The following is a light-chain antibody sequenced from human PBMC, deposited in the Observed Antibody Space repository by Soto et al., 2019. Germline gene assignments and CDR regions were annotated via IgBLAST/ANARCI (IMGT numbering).Light chain of an antibody. Sequence: QAVVTQPPSVSAAPGQKVTISCSGSSSNIGNSYVSWYQQLPGTAPKLLIYENNKRPSGIPDRFSGSKSGTSGTLGITGLQTGDEADYYCGTWDSSLSAGVIFGGGTKVTVL. CDR3: GTWDSSLSAGVI. CDR1: SSNIGNSY. CDR2: ENN. J-gene: IGLJ2*01. V-gene: IGLV1-51*02.